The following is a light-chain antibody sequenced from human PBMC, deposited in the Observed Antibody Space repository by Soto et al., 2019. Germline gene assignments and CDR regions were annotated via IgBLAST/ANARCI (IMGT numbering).Light chain of an antibody. CDR1: QSVSSIY. J-gene: IGKJ1*01. V-gene: IGKV3-15*01. Sequence: EIVLTQSQATLSLSPGERATLSCRASQSVSSIYLAWYQQKPGQAPRLLIYGASKRATGFPARFSGSGSGTDFTLTISSPQYEDFAVYYCQQYNNWTWTFGQGTKVDIK. CDR3: QQYNNWTWT. CDR2: GAS.